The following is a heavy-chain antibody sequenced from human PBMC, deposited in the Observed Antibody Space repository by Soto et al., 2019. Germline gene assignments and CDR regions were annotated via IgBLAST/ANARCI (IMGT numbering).Heavy chain of an antibody. Sequence: GGSLRLFCAASGFTFVDYWMHWVRQPPGKGPEWVSRMTGDGRTTQYADSVKGRFTASRDNAKSTLYLQMNSLRAEDTAVYYCATAEVDYWGPGTLVTVSS. J-gene: IGHJ4*02. V-gene: IGHV3-74*03. CDR3: ATAEVDY. CDR1: GFTFVDYW. CDR2: MTGDGRTT.